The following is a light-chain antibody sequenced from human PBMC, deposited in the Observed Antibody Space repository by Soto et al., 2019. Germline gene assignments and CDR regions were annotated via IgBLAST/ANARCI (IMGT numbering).Light chain of an antibody. CDR1: QSISNY. CDR3: QQYENLPT. Sequence: DIQMTQSPSSLSASVGDRVTITCRASQSISNYLNWYQQKPGKAPKLLIYAASSLQSGVPSRFSGSGSGTDFTFTISRLQPEDIATYYCQQYENLPTFGQGTRLEIK. J-gene: IGKJ5*01. CDR2: AAS. V-gene: IGKV1-33*01.